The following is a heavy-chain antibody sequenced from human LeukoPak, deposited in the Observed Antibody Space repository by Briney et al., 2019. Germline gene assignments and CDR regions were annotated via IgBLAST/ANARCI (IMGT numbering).Heavy chain of an antibody. Sequence: SGPTLVKPTQTLTLTCTFSGFSLSTSRVGVGWIRRPPGKALEWLALIYWNDDKRYSPSLNNRLTITKDTPRSQVALTMTNMDPVDTATYYCARIEGEGVEWNSPYYFDYWGQGTLVTVSS. CDR2: IYWNDDK. D-gene: IGHD1-7*01. CDR3: ARIEGEGVEWNSPYYFDY. V-gene: IGHV2-5*01. J-gene: IGHJ4*02. CDR1: GFSLSTSRVG.